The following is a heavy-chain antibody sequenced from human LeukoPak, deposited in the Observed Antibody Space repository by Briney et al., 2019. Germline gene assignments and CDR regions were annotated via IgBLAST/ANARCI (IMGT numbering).Heavy chain of an antibody. V-gene: IGHV3-7*01. D-gene: IGHD2-15*01. Sequence: GGSLRLSCAASGFTFSSYWMSWVRQAPGKGLEWVANIKQDGSEKYYVDSVKGRFTISRDNAKNSLYLQMNSLRAEDTAVYYCARDRPQGGLHYYYYGMDVWGQGTTVTVSS. CDR3: ARDRPQGGLHYYYYGMDV. CDR2: IKQDGSEK. CDR1: GFTFSSYW. J-gene: IGHJ6*02.